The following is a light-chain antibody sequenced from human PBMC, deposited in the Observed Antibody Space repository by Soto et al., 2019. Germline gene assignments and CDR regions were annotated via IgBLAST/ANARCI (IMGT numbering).Light chain of an antibody. J-gene: IGKJ2*01. CDR3: QQSGSSFYT. V-gene: IGKV3-20*01. CDR1: QSVSSAY. CDR2: GAC. Sequence: EIVLTHSPGTLSLSPGERATLSCRASQSVSSAYLAWYQQIPGQAPRLLIYGACSRATGIPDRFSGSGSGTDFTLTSSGLEPEDFAVYYCQQSGSSFYTFGQGTKLEIK.